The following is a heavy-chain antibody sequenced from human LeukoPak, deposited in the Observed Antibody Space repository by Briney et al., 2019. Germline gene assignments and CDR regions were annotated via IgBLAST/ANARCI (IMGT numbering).Heavy chain of an antibody. CDR3: ARDQSFGSGSYYPRESSFDY. D-gene: IGHD3-10*01. V-gene: IGHV7-4-1*02. CDR1: GYTFTSYA. J-gene: IGHJ4*02. Sequence: ASVKVSCKASGYTFTSYAMNWVRQAPGQGLEWMGWINTNTGNPTYAQGFTGRFVFSLDTSVSTAYLQISSLKAEDTAVYYCARDQSFGSGSYYPRESSFDYWGQGTLVTVSS. CDR2: INTNTGNP.